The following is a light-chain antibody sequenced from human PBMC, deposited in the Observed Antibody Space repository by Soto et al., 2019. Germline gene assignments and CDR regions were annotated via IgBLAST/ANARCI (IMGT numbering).Light chain of an antibody. CDR3: QQYSGPPYT. V-gene: IGKV3-20*01. CDR1: QSVSSSY. CDR2: DTS. J-gene: IGKJ2*01. Sequence: EIVLTQSPGTLSLSPGERATLSCRASQSVSSSYLGWFQQRPGQAPRLLIYDTSNRATGIPDRFSGSGSGTDFPLTISRLEPEDFAVYYCQQYSGPPYTLGQGTKLQIK.